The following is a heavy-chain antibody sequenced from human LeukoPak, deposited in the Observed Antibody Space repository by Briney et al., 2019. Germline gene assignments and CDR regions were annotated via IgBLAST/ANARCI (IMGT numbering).Heavy chain of an antibody. V-gene: IGHV4-34*01. CDR3: ARQYFVVVTAIRIFDY. CDR2: INHSGST. J-gene: IGHJ4*02. Sequence: KTSETLSLTCAVYGGSFSGYYWSWIRQPPGKGLEWIGEINHSGSTNYNPSLKSRVTISVDSSKNQFSLKLTSVTAADTAVYYCARQYFVVVTAIRIFDYWGQGTLVTVSS. CDR1: GGSFSGYY. D-gene: IGHD2-21*02.